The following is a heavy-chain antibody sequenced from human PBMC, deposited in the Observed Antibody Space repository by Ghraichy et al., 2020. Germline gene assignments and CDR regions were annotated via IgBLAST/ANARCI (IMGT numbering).Heavy chain of an antibody. J-gene: IGHJ4*02. CDR2: IYPGDSDT. D-gene: IGHD4-17*01. CDR3: AGHMYGDFQVHFIEY. V-gene: IGHV5-51*01. Sequence: GESLNISCKGYGYRFTNAWIGWVRQMPGKGLEWVGIIYPGDSDTVYSPSFQGRVTISADKSTSTAYLQWTSLKASDTAMYYCAGHMYGDFQVHFIEYWGQGTLVSVSS. CDR1: GYRFTNAW.